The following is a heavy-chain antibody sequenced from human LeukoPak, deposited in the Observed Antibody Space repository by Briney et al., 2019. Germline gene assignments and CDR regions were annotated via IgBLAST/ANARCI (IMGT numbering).Heavy chain of an antibody. Sequence: GGSLRLSYGASGFTFSSYGMHWVRQAPGKGLEWVAVIWYDGSNKYYAESVKGRFTISRDNSKKTLYLQMNSLRAEDTAVYYCARKKRVDTDSIMVYYYAMDVWGQGTTVTVSS. V-gene: IGHV3-33*01. D-gene: IGHD5-18*01. CDR1: GFTFSSYG. CDR2: IWYDGSNK. J-gene: IGHJ6*02. CDR3: ARKKRVDTDSIMVYYYAMDV.